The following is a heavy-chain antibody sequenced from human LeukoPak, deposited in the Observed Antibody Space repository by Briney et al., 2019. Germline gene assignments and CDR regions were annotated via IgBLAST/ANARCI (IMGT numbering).Heavy chain of an antibody. V-gene: IGHV3-48*03. Sequence: PGGSLRLSRAASGFTFSSYEMNWVRQAPGKGLEWVSYISGLGTTIYYAESVKGRSAISRDNAKNSLYLQMNSLRAEDTAVYYCARGLTSYYDSSGYWGGQGTLVTVSS. J-gene: IGHJ4*02. CDR3: ARGLTSYYDSSGYW. CDR1: GFTFSSYE. D-gene: IGHD3-22*01. CDR2: ISGLGTTI.